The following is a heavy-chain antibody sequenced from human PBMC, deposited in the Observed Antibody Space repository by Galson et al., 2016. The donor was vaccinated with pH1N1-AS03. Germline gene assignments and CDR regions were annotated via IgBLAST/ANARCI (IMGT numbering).Heavy chain of an antibody. J-gene: IGHJ4*02. CDR3: ARDLGGGIIKEAY. CDR1: GYTFTSYG. Sequence: SVKVSCKASGYTFTSYGISWVRQAPGQGLEWMGWISGDNGNTNYAQKVQGRVTMTTDTSTSTAYLELRSLRSDDTAVFYCARDLGGGIIKEAYWGQGTLVTVSS. CDR2: ISGDNGNT. V-gene: IGHV1-18*04. D-gene: IGHD3-10*01.